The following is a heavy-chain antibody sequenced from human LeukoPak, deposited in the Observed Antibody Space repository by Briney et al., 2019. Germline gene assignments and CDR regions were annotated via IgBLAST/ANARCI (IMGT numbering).Heavy chain of an antibody. V-gene: IGHV3-48*01. CDR3: ARVRPLRYFDWLSPNYFDY. CDR1: GFTFSRYW. J-gene: IGHJ4*02. Sequence: PGGSLRLSCAASGFTFSRYWMSWMRQAPGKGLEWVSYISSSSSTIYYADSVKGRFTISRDNAKNSLYLQMNSLRAEDTAVYYCARVRPLRYFDWLSPNYFDYWGQGTLVTVSS. CDR2: ISSSSSTI. D-gene: IGHD3-9*01.